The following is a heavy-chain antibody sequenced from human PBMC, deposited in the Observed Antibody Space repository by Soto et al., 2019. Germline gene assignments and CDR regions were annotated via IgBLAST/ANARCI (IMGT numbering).Heavy chain of an antibody. J-gene: IGHJ3*02. Sequence: EVQLVESGGGLIQPGGSLRLSCAASGFTFNTYWMHWVRQAPGKGLVWVSRINGAGSSTSYAESVKGRFTISRDSAKNILYLQMNSLRAEDTGVYYCARGFWMTTFGNDAFEIWGQGTKVTVSS. CDR1: GFTFNTYW. CDR2: INGAGSST. CDR3: ARGFWMTTFGNDAFEI. D-gene: IGHD3-16*01. V-gene: IGHV3-74*01.